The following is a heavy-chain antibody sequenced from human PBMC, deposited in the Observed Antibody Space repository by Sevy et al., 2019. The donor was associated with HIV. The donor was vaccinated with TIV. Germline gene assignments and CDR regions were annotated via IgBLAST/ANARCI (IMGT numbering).Heavy chain of an antibody. D-gene: IGHD3-10*01. CDR3: ARGHVWFRWFDP. V-gene: IGHV4-59*01. Sequence: SETLSLTCTVSGCSISSYYWSWIRQPPGKGLEWIGYIYYSGSTNYNPSLKSRVTISVDTSKNQFSLKLSSVTAADTAVDYWARGHVWFRWFDPWGQGTLVTVSS. CDR1: GCSISSYY. CDR2: IYYSGST. J-gene: IGHJ5*02.